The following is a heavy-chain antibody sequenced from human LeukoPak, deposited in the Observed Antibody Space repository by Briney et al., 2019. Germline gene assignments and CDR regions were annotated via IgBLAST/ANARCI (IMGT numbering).Heavy chain of an antibody. J-gene: IGHJ4*02. CDR3: AKQSSQRFYDFWAGYYPLDS. D-gene: IGHD3-3*01. Sequence: GGSLRLSCAASGFTTSRFAMTWVRLAPGKGLEWVSSISGTGHSTNYADSVKGRFTISRDNSNNTLYLQMNSLRADDTAVYYCAKQSSQRFYDFWAGYYPLDSWGQGTLVAVSS. CDR2: ISGTGHST. CDR1: GFTTSRFA. V-gene: IGHV3-23*01.